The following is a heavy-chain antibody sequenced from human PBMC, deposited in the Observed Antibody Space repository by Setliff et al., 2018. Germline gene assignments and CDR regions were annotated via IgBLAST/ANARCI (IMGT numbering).Heavy chain of an antibody. CDR1: GYTFSRNY. V-gene: IGHV1-18*01. J-gene: IGHJ5*02. Sequence: GASVKVSCKAYGYTFSRNYITWVRQAPGRGLEWMGWISGYNGHTEYAQKFRHKFTMTTDTSTSTAYMELRSLIFDDTAIYYCASNYDIHLYNWFDPWGQGTLVTVSS. CDR2: ISGYNGHT. D-gene: IGHD3-9*01. CDR3: ASNYDIHLYNWFDP.